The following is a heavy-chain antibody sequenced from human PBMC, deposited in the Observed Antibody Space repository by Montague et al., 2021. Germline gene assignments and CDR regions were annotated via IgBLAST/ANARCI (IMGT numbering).Heavy chain of an antibody. CDR3: ARVFSSWYVGWFDP. CDR2: IYYSWNS. J-gene: IGHJ5*02. D-gene: IGHD6-13*01. CDR1: GASITSNIYY. Sequence: ETLSLTCTVSGASITSNIYYWGWIRQSPGKGLEWIGSIYYSWNSFYQPSLKSRITMAVDTSKNQFSLKLSSVTAADTAIYYCARVFSSWYVGWFDPWGQGTLVTVSS. V-gene: IGHV4-39*07.